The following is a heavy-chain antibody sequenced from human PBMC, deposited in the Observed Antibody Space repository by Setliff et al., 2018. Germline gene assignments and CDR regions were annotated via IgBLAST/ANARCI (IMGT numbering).Heavy chain of an antibody. Sequence: ETLSLTCTVSDGSIRNYYWSWIRQPPWKGLEWIGYIYHNGNTNFNPSLKSRVNMSVDTSNNQFVLNLKAVTAADTAVYYCARDRTAYTYGLDVWGQGTTVTVSS. D-gene: IGHD3-16*01. CDR3: ARDRTAYTYGLDV. V-gene: IGHV4-59*01. J-gene: IGHJ6*02. CDR2: IYHNGNT. CDR1: DGSIRNYY.